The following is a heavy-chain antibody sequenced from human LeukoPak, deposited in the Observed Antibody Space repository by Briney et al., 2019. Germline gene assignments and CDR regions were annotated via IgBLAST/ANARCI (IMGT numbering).Heavy chain of an antibody. J-gene: IGHJ4*02. D-gene: IGHD2/OR15-2a*01. CDR1: GLTFSSYA. Sequence: GGPLRLSCAASGLTFSSYAMSWVRQAPGKGLEWVSYISSSGSTIYYADSVKGRFTISRDNAKNSLYLQMNSLRAEDTAVYYCVRGRGTYYLFDYWGQGTLVTVSS. V-gene: IGHV3-48*04. CDR3: VRGRGTYYLFDY. CDR2: ISSSGSTI.